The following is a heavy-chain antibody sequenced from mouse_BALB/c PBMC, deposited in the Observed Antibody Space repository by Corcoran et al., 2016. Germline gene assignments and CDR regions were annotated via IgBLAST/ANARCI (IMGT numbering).Heavy chain of an antibody. CDR1: GFNIKDTY. V-gene: IGHV14-3*02. J-gene: IGHJ4*01. CDR3: ARSVVATGHDARDD. CDR2: IDPANGNT. D-gene: IGHD1-1*01. Sequence: EVQLQQSGAELVKPGASVKLSCTASGFNIKDTYMHWVKQRPEQGLEWIGRIDPANGNTKYDPKFQGKATITADTSSTTAYLQLNSLTSEDTADDYGARSVVATGHDARDDWGQGTSVTVAS.